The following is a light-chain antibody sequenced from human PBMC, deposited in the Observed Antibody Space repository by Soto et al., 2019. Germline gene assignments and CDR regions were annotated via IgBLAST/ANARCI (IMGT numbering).Light chain of an antibody. CDR1: NSDVGRYNF. CDR3: YSYTASDIWV. V-gene: IGLV2-11*01. Sequence: QSALTQPRSVSGSPGQSVTISCTGTNSDVGRYNFVSWYQQLPGKAPKLLISAVSPRPSGVPDRFSGSKSGNTASLTIPGLQADDEADYFCYSYTASDIWVFGGGTKVTVL. J-gene: IGLJ3*02. CDR2: AVS.